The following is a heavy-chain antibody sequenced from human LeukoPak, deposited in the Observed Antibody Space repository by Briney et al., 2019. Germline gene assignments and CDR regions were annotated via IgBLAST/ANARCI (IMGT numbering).Heavy chain of an antibody. D-gene: IGHD2-21*02. V-gene: IGHV1-2*02. Sequence: ASVKVSCKASGYTFTGYYMHWVRQAPGQGLEWMGWINPNSGGTNYAQKFQGRVTMTRDTSISTAYMELRSLRSDDTAVYYCARVVVTAIRWDWYFDLWGRGTLVTVSS. CDR3: ARVVVTAIRWDWYFDL. CDR2: INPNSGGT. CDR1: GYTFTGYY. J-gene: IGHJ2*01.